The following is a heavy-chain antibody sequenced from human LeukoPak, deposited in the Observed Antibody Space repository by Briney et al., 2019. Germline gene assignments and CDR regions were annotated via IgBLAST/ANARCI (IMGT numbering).Heavy chain of an antibody. CDR3: ARAGVWDYSDSSGYHNAAFDI. CDR2: INPSSGGT. CDR1: GYTFTGYY. D-gene: IGHD3-22*01. Sequence: ASVKVSCKASGYTFTGYYMHWVRQAPGQGLEWMGWINPSSGGTNYAQKFQGRVTVTRDTSISTAYMDLSRLRSDDTSVYYCARAGVWDYSDSSGYHNAAFDIWGQGTMVTVSS. J-gene: IGHJ3*02. V-gene: IGHV1-2*02.